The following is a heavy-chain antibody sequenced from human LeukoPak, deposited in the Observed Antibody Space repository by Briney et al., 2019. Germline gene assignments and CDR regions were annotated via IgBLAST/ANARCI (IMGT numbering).Heavy chain of an antibody. D-gene: IGHD2-2*01. CDR2: INPNSGGT. CDR3: ARDIVVVPAATQDDY. J-gene: IGHJ4*02. CDR1: GYTFTGYY. V-gene: IGHV1-2*02. Sequence: ASVKVSCKASGYTFTGYYMHWVRQGPGQGLEWMGWINPNSGGTNYAQKFQGRVTMTRDTSISTAYMELSRLRSDDTAVYYCARDIVVVPAATQDDYWGQGTLVTVSS.